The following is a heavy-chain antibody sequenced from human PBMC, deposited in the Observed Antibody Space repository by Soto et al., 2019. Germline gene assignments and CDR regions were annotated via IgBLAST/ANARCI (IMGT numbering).Heavy chain of an antibody. D-gene: IGHD1-7*01. CDR1: GFTFSSYS. CDR2: ISSSSSYI. J-gene: IGHJ4*02. Sequence: PGGSLRLSCAASGFTFSSYSMNWVRQAPGKGLEWVSSISSSSSYIYYADSVKGRFTISRDNAKNSLYLQMNSLRAEDTAVYYCARPGPYNWNSNYFDYWGQGTLVTVSS. CDR3: ARPGPYNWNSNYFDY. V-gene: IGHV3-21*01.